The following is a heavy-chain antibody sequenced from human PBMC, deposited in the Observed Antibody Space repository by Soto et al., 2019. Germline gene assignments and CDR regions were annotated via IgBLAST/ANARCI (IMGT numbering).Heavy chain of an antibody. Sequence: PGGSLRPSCVVSGRTFRSYAMSWVRQAPGKGLEWVSGISGGGAGTYYADSVKGRFTISRDPSTTTLFLDMDSLGAEDTAIYYCAKGRKPDHDDGLCAFDSWGQGVLVTVSS. CDR1: GRTFRSYA. J-gene: IGHJ4*02. V-gene: IGHV3-23*01. D-gene: IGHD3-3*01. CDR3: AKGRKPDHDDGLCAFDS. CDR2: ISGGGAGT.